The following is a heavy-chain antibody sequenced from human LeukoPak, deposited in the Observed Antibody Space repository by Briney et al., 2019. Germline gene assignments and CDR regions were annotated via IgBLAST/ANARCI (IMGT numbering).Heavy chain of an antibody. CDR3: ASSRHCSGGSCYSN. D-gene: IGHD2-15*01. CDR2: IIPIFGTA. CDR1: GGTFSSYA. V-gene: IGHV1-69*01. Sequence: SVKVSCKASGGTFSSYAISWVRQAPGQGLEWMGGIIPIFGTANYAQKFQGRVTITADESTSTAYMELSSLRSEDTAVYYCASSRHCSGGSCYSNWGQGTLVTVSS. J-gene: IGHJ4*02.